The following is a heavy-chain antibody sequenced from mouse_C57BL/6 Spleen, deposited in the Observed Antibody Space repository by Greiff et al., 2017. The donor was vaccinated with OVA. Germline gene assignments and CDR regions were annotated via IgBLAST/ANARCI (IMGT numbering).Heavy chain of an antibody. CDR3: VRQYDYDGAWFAY. CDR1: GFSFNTYA. J-gene: IGHJ3*01. CDR2: IRSKSNNYAK. D-gene: IGHD2-4*01. V-gene: IGHV10-1*01. Sequence: EVKVVESGGGLVQPKGSLKLSCAASGFSFNTYAMNWVRQAPGKGLEWVARIRSKSNNYAKYYADSVKDRFTISSDDSESMLYLQMNNLKTEDTAMYYCVRQYDYDGAWFAYWGQGTLVTVSA.